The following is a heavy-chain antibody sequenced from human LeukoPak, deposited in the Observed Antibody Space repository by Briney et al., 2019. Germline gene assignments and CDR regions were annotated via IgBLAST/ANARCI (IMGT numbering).Heavy chain of an antibody. CDR1: GFTVSSKY. D-gene: IGHD3-22*01. CDR2: IYSGGST. J-gene: IGHJ5*02. CDR3: ARVSGYYYWLDP. Sequence: TGGSLRLSCAASGFTVSSKYMSWVRQAPGKGLGWVAVIYSGGSTYFADYVKRRFTISRDNSKNTLCLQMNSLRAEDTAVYYCARVSGYYYWLDPWGQGTLVTVSS. V-gene: IGHV3-66*02.